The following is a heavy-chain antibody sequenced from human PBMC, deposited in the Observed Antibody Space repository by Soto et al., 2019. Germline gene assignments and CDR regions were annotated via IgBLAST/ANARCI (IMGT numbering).Heavy chain of an antibody. CDR3: ARGYYDSNGQSNTFDI. CDR1: GASISSSY. D-gene: IGHD3-22*01. J-gene: IGHJ3*02. V-gene: IGHV4-59*01. CDR2: VYYSGST. Sequence: QVQLQESGPGLVKPSETLSLTCTVSGASISSSYWSWIRQSPGKGLEWIGYVYYSGSTKYNPSLKSRVTSSVDTSKNQFSLKLSSVTAADTAVYYCARGYYDSNGQSNTFDIWGQGTMVTVSS.